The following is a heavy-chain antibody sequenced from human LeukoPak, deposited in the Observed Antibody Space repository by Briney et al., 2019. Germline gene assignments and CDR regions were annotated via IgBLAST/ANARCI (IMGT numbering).Heavy chain of an antibody. J-gene: IGHJ4*02. CDR2: IIPIFGTA. Sequence: GSSVKVSCKASGGTFSSYAISWVRQAPGQGLEWMGGIIPIFGTANYAQKFQGRVTITADKSTSTAYMELRSLRSDDAAVYYCARDFGIGSGPAGFDYWGQGTLVTVSS. CDR3: ARDFGIGSGPAGFDY. D-gene: IGHD2-15*01. CDR1: GGTFSSYA. V-gene: IGHV1-69*06.